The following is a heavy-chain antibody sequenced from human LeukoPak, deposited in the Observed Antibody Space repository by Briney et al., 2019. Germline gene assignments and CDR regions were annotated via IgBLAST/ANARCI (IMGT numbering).Heavy chain of an antibody. J-gene: IGHJ4*02. V-gene: IGHV3-23*01. D-gene: IGHD3-22*01. CDR1: GFTFSSYA. Sequence: QPGGSLRLSCAASGFTFSSYAMTWVRQAPGKGLEWVSVVSSSGDRTYYADSVKGRFTISRDNSENTVYLQMNSLRAEDTAVYYCAKSPPTFYYAGSGYYYFDYWGQGTLVTVSS. CDR2: VSSSGDRT. CDR3: AKSPPTFYYAGSGYYYFDY.